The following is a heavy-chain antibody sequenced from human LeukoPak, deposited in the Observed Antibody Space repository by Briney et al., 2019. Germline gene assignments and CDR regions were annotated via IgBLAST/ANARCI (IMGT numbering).Heavy chain of an antibody. V-gene: IGHV1-2*02. CDR3: ARTLYYDFWSGWKWFDP. J-gene: IGHJ5*02. CDR2: INPNSGGT. Sequence: ASVKVSCKASGYTFNGYYMHWVRQAPGQGLEWMGWINPNSGGTNYAQKFQGRVTMTRDTSISTAYMELSRLRSDDTAVYYCARTLYYDFWSGWKWFDPWGQGTLVTVSS. D-gene: IGHD3-3*01. CDR1: GYTFNGYY.